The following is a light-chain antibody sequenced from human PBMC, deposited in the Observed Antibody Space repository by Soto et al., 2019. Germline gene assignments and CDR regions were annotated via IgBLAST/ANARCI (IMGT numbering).Light chain of an antibody. CDR2: EVT. CDR3: CSYVDTPVSVV. CDR1: SSDVGRYNL. V-gene: IGLV2-23*02. J-gene: IGLJ2*01. Sequence: QPVLTQPASVSGSPGQSITISCTGTSSDVGRYNLVSWYQQHPDKAPNLIIFEVTKRPSGVSTRFSGSKSGNTASLTISGLQADDEAAYYCCSYVDTPVSVVFGGGTKLTVL.